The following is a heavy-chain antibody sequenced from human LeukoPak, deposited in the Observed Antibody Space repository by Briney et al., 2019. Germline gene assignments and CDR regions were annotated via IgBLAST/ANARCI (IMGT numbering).Heavy chain of an antibody. CDR2: INPNSGGT. CDR3: ARVSYYDFWSGYEYFQH. D-gene: IGHD3-3*01. Sequence: ASVKVSCTASGYTFTGYYMHWVRQAPGQGLEWMGWINPNSGGTNYAQKFQGRVTMTRDTSISTAYMELSRLRSDDTAVYYCARVSYYDFWSGYEYFQHWGQGTLVTVSS. CDR1: GYTFTGYY. J-gene: IGHJ1*01. V-gene: IGHV1-2*02.